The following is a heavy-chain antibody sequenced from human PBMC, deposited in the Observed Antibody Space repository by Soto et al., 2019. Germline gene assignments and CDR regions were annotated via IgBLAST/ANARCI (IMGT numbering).Heavy chain of an antibody. V-gene: IGHV1-2*04. CDR2: INPNSGAT. D-gene: IGHD3-16*01. CDR1: GYTFTDYY. J-gene: IGHJ6*02. Sequence: ASVKVSCKASGYTFTDYYINWVRQAPGQGLEWMGWINPNSGATNSAQKFQGWVTMTRDTSITTAYMELSRLISDDTAVYYCARARVKVPPSQGNPGHRLFSYTSHVDSGRASDGSGQMDVWGQGTTVTGSS. CDR3: ARARVKVPPSQGNPGHRLFSYTSHVDSGRASDGSGQMDV.